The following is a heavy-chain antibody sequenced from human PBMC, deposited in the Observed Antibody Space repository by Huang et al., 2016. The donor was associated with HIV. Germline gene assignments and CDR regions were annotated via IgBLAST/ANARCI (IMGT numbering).Heavy chain of an antibody. Sequence: QLLLQESGPGLVKPSEALALTCAVSGGSIRSSDYHWGWIRQPPGKGLEGIGSSYFKGSTHYSPYLKSRVTIAVDTSKNLFFLNLTSMTAADTAVYYCARHREGPVAYYSGWGSHLNYMDVWGRGRTVVVSS. CDR2: SYFKGST. V-gene: IGHV4-39*01. J-gene: IGHJ6*03. CDR3: ARHREGPVAYYSGWGSHLNYMDV. D-gene: IGHD3-10*01. CDR1: GGSIRSSDYH.